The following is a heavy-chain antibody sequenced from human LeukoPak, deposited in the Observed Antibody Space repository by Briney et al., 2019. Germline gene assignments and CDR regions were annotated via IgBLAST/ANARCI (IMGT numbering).Heavy chain of an antibody. CDR3: ARVRCGGDCLEYNWFDP. J-gene: IGHJ5*02. Sequence: SETLSLTCTVSGGSISSYYWSWIRQPPGKGLEWIGYIYYSGSTNYNPSLKSRVTISVDTSKNQFSLKLSSVTAADTAVYYCARVRCGGDCLEYNWFDPWGQGTLVTVFS. D-gene: IGHD2-21*02. CDR1: GGSISSYY. CDR2: IYYSGST. V-gene: IGHV4-59*01.